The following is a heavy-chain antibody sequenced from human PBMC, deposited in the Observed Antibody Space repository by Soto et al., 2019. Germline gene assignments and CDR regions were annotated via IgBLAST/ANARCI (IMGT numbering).Heavy chain of an antibody. D-gene: IGHD3-22*01. CDR2: ISSSSSYI. J-gene: IGHJ5*02. CDR3: AILSSYVSSGYYCS. CDR1: GFTFSSYS. Sequence: EVQLVESGGGLVKPGGSLRLSCAASGFTFSSYSMNWVRQAPGKGLEWVSSISSSSSYIYYADSVKGRFTIPRDNSKTALYLQMNSLRAEDAAVYYCAILSSYVSSGYYCSWGQGSLVTVSS. V-gene: IGHV3-21*01.